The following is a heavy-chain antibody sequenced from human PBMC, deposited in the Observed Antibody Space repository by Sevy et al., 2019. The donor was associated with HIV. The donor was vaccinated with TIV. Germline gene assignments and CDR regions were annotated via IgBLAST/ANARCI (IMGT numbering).Heavy chain of an antibody. Sequence: GGSLRLSCAASGFTFSSYGMHWVRHAPGKGLEWVAVISYDGSNKYYADSVKGRFSISRDNSKNTLYVQMNNLRVEDTAVYYCAKGATAGTVYFDYWGQGMLVTVSS. CDR2: ISYDGSNK. CDR1: GFTFSSYG. V-gene: IGHV3-30*18. J-gene: IGHJ4*02. CDR3: AKGATAGTVYFDY. D-gene: IGHD6-13*01.